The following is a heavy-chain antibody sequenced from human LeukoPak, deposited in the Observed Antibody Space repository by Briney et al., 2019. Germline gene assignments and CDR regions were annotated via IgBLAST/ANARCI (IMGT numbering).Heavy chain of an antibody. D-gene: IGHD3-22*01. CDR1: GGSISSGGYS. J-gene: IGHJ4*02. V-gene: IGHV4-30-2*01. Sequence: PSETLSLTCAVSGGSISSGGYSWSWIRQPPGKGPEWIGYIYHSGSTYYNPSLKSRVTISVDRSRNQFSLKLSSVTAADTAVYYCARALGDDSSGYYDYWGQGTLVTVSS. CDR3: ARALGDDSSGYYDY. CDR2: IYHSGST.